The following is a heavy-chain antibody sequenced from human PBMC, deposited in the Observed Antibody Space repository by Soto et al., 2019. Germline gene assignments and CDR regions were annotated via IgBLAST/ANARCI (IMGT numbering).Heavy chain of an antibody. V-gene: IGHV3-30-3*01. CDR1: GFTFSSYA. D-gene: IGHD3-3*01. Sequence: GGSLRLSCAASGFTFSSYAMHWVRQAPGKGLEWVAVISYDGSNKYYADSVKGRFTISRDNSKNTLYLQMNSLRAEDTAVYYCARGPLTIFGVVIPPPLVEYWGQGTLVTVSS. CDR3: ARGPLTIFGVVIPPPLVEY. CDR2: ISYDGSNK. J-gene: IGHJ4*02.